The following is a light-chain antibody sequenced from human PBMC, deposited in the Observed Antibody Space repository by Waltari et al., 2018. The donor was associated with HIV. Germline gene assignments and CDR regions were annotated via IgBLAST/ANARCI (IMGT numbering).Light chain of an antibody. V-gene: IGLV1-40*01. Sequence: QSILAQPPSVSGAPGQRVTISCTGSSSNIGAGYGVHWYHQLPGAAKLLLYDINNRPSGVPDRFSGSKSGTSASLAITGLQAEDEGDYYCQSYDSSLSVIFGGGTKLTVL. J-gene: IGLJ2*01. CDR2: DIN. CDR1: SSNIGAGYG. CDR3: QSYDSSLSVI.